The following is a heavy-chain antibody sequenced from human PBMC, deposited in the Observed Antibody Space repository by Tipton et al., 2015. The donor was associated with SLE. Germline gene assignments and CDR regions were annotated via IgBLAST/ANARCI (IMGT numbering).Heavy chain of an antibody. CDR2: IYHSGNS. J-gene: IGHJ4*02. CDR3: ARHDYDDNGYYMHYFDY. D-gene: IGHD3-22*01. V-gene: IGHV4-4*07. CDR1: GGSIRSDY. Sequence: TLSLTCTVSGGSIRSDYWNWIRQPAGKGLEWIGSIYHSGNSYYNPSLKSRLSMSIDTSKNQVFLRLTSVTAADTAIYYCARHDYDDNGYYMHYFDYWGQGTLVTVSS.